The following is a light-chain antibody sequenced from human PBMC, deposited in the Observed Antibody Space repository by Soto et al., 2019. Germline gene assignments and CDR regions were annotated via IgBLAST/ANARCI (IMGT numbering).Light chain of an antibody. CDR2: DAS. J-gene: IGKJ1*01. CDR1: QSVSMW. V-gene: IGKV1-5*01. CDR3: QQYNTYLTWT. Sequence: GDRVTITCRASQSVSMWLAWYQQKPGKAPRLLIYDASNLESGVPSRFSGSGSRTEFTLTITSLQPEDAATYYCQQYNTYLTWTFGQGTKVDI.